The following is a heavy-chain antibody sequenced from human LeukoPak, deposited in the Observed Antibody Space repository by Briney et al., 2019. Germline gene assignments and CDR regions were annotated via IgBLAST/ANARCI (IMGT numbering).Heavy chain of an antibody. D-gene: IGHD3-22*01. CDR2: IRYDGSNK. CDR3: AKAPYDSSGYYAFDI. CDR1: GFTFSSYG. Sequence: GGALRLSCAASGFTFSSYGMHWVRQAPGKGLERVAFIRYDGSNKYYADSVKGRFTISRDNSKNTLYLQMNSLRAEDTAVYYCAKAPYDSSGYYAFDIWGQGTMVTVSS. V-gene: IGHV3-30*02. J-gene: IGHJ3*02.